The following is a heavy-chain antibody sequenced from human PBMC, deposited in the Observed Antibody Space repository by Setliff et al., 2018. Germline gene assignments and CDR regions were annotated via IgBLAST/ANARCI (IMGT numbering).Heavy chain of an antibody. CDR2: INHRGST. D-gene: IGHD3-22*01. Sequence: SETLSLTCTVSADSITSHYWSWIRQPPGKGLEWIGYINHRGSTFYNTSLNSRVTISVDTSKNQFSLKLTSVSAADTAVYSCARRDSTGYYGYSFDFWGQGTLVTVSS. CDR3: ARRDSTGYYGYSFDF. CDR1: ADSITSHY. V-gene: IGHV4-59*08. J-gene: IGHJ4*02.